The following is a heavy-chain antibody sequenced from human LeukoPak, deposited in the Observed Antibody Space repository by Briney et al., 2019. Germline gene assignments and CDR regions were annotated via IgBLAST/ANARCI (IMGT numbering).Heavy chain of an antibody. CDR2: IYSDNT. D-gene: IGHD6-13*01. J-gene: IGHJ5*02. Sequence: GGSLRLSCTVSGFTVSSNSMSWVRQAPGKGLEWVSFIYSDNTHYSDSVKGRFTISRDNSKNTLYLQMNSLRAEDTAVYYCAKESSSWYGWFDPWGQGTLVTVSS. CDR1: GFTVSSNS. V-gene: IGHV3-53*01. CDR3: AKESSSWYGWFDP.